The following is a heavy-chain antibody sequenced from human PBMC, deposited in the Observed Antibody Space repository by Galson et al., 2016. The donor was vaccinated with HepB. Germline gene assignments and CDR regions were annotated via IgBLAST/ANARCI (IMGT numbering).Heavy chain of an antibody. D-gene: IGHD3-22*01. J-gene: IGHJ4*02. CDR1: GFTFSSYS. V-gene: IGHV3-21*01. CDR3: ARRPIAYYDSSGYYRPDSYYFDY. Sequence: SLRLSCAASGFTFSSYSMNWVRQAPGKGLEWVSSISSSSSYIYYADSVKGRITISRDNAKNSLYLQMNSLRAEDTAVYYCARRPIAYYDSSGYYRPDSYYFDYWGQGTLVTVSS. CDR2: ISSSSSYI.